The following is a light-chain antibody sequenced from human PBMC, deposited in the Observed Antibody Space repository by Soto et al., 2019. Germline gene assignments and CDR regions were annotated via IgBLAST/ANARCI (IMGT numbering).Light chain of an antibody. V-gene: IGKV1-39*01. Sequence: IQITQSPSSLFASVGDRVTITCRASQSISSKLTWYQQKPGEAPKPLIYTASSLYSGVPSRFSGSGSGTDFTLTISSLQPEDFATYFCQQGYSNPISFGQGTRLEIK. CDR2: TAS. J-gene: IGKJ5*01. CDR1: QSISSK. CDR3: QQGYSNPIS.